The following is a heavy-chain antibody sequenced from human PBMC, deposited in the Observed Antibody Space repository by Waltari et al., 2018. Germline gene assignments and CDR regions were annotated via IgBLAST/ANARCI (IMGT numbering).Heavy chain of an antibody. V-gene: IGHV3-33*01. Sequence: QVQLVESGGGVVQPGRSLRLSCAASGFTFSSYGMHWVRQAPGKGLEWVAVIWFDGRNKYNADSVQCRFTISRDNSKNTLYLQMSSRRAEDTAVYYCVVGSQGDYWGQGTLVTVSS. CDR1: GFTFSSYG. CDR2: IWFDGRNK. J-gene: IGHJ4*02. CDR3: VVGSQGDY. D-gene: IGHD1-26*01.